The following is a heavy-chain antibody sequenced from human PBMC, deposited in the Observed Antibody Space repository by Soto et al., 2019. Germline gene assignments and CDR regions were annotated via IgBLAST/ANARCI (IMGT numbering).Heavy chain of an antibody. D-gene: IGHD3-10*01. CDR2: ISGSADST. J-gene: IGHJ4*02. CDR3: AKGRNHYGSGSYFDY. V-gene: IGHV3-23*01. Sequence: EVQLLESGGGLVQPGGSLRVSCAASGFAFNIYAMSWVRQAPGKGLEWVSVISGSADSTNYADSVKGRFTISRDNPKNTVYLQMNSLRVEDTAVYYCAKGRNHYGSGSYFDYWGQGTLVTVSS. CDR1: GFAFNIYA.